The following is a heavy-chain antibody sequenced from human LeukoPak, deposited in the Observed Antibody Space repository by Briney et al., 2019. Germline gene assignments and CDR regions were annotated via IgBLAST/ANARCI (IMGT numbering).Heavy chain of an antibody. V-gene: IGHV3-23*01. D-gene: IGHD4-17*01. CDR2: ISGSGGST. CDR3: AKDNGRYGDYEYFQH. J-gene: IGHJ1*01. CDR1: GFIFRTYG. Sequence: GRSLRLSCAASGFIFRTYGMHWVRQAPGKGLEWVSSISGSGGSTYHADSVKGRFTISRDNSKNTLYLQMSSLRAEDTAVYYCAKDNGRYGDYEYFQHWGQGTLVTVSS.